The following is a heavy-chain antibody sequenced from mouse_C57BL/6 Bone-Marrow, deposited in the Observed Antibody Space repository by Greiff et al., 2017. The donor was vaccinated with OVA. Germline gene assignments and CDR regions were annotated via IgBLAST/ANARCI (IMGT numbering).Heavy chain of an antibody. CDR1: GFTFSSYT. Sequence: EVQLLESGGGLVKPGGSLKLSCAASGFTFSSYTMSWVRQTPEQRLEWVATISGGGGNTYYPDSVKGRSTISRDNAYNTMYLQMISRRSEETALYYCARHFPGIYYAMDYWGQGTSVTVSA. CDR2: ISGGGGNT. J-gene: IGHJ4*01. V-gene: IGHV5-9*01. CDR3: ARHFPGIYYAMDY.